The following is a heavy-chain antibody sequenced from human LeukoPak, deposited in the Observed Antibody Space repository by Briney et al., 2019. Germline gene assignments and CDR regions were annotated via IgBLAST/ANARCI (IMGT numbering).Heavy chain of an antibody. CDR3: ARVGETVTASDY. Sequence: RGSLRLSCAASGFTFSDFYMSWIRQAPGKGLEWVSYISSSSSYTNYADSVKGRFTISRDNAKNSLYLQMNSLRAEDTAVYYCARVGETVTASDYWGQGTLVTVSS. V-gene: IGHV3-11*06. CDR1: GFTFSDFY. J-gene: IGHJ4*02. CDR2: ISSSSSYT. D-gene: IGHD4-17*01.